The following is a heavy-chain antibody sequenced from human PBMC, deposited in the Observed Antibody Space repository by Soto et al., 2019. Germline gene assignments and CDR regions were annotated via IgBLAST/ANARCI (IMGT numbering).Heavy chain of an antibody. J-gene: IGHJ6*02. CDR1: GYTFANYW. V-gene: IGHV5-51*01. CDR3: AASIFYYGMDV. Sequence: XESLKISCKGCGYTFANYWIGWVRQMPGKGLEWMGIIYPGDSDTKYNPSFQGQVTISADKSITTTYLQWSSLKASDTAIYYCAASIFYYGMDVWGQGTTVTVSS. CDR2: IYPGDSDT.